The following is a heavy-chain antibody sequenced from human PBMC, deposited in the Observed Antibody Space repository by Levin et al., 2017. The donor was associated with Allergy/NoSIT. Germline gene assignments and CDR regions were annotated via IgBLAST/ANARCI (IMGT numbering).Heavy chain of an antibody. CDR2: ISAYNGNT. Sequence: PPASVKVSCKASGYTFTSYGISWVRQAPGQGLEWMGWISAYNGNTNYAQKLQGRVTMTTDTSTSTAYMELRSLRSDDTAVYYCARGGGSYDYGDYDAPPAWFDPWGQGTLVTVSS. D-gene: IGHD4-17*01. J-gene: IGHJ5*02. CDR3: ARGGGSYDYGDYDAPPAWFDP. V-gene: IGHV1-18*01. CDR1: GYTFTSYG.